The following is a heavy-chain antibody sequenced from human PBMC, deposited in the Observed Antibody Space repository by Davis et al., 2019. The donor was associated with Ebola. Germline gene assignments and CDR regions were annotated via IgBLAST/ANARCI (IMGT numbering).Heavy chain of an antibody. CDR3: AKDTSNIWFDM. J-gene: IGHJ3*02. CDR1: GFASSSYV. CDR2: LGTSADT. Sequence: PAGSLTLSCAASGFASSSYVMSWVRRAPGKGLEWVSTLGTSADTYYADSVTGRFTISRDNSKNTLYLQMNGLRVEDTAIYYCAKDTSNIWFDMWGQGTNVTVSS. V-gene: IGHV3-23*01. D-gene: IGHD2-2*01.